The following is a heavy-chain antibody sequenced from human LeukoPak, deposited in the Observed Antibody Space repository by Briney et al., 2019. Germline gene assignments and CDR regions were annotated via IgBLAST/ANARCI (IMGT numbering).Heavy chain of an antibody. Sequence: ASVKVSCKASGYTFTGYYMHWVRQAPGQGLEWMGWINPNSGGTNYAQKFQGRVTMTRDTSISTAYMELSRLRSDDTAVYYCARDDITIFGVVTSPHYWGQGTLVTVSS. CDR2: INPNSGGT. D-gene: IGHD3-3*01. CDR1: GYTFTGYY. CDR3: ARDDITIFGVVTSPHY. V-gene: IGHV1-2*02. J-gene: IGHJ4*02.